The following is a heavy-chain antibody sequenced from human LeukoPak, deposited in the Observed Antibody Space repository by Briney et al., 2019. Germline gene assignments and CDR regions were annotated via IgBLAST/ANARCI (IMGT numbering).Heavy chain of an antibody. CDR2: IYTSGST. Sequence: PSETLSLTCTVSGGSISDYYWSWIRQPAGKGLECIGRIYTSGSTNYNPSLKSRVTMSVDTSKNQFSLKLSSVTAADTAVYYCARDHYDSSGYYIVDYWGQGTLVTVSS. V-gene: IGHV4-4*07. D-gene: IGHD3-22*01. CDR3: ARDHYDSSGYYIVDY. J-gene: IGHJ4*02. CDR1: GGSISDYY.